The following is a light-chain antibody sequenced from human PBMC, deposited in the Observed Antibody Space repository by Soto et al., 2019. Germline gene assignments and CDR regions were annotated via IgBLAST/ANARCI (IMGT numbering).Light chain of an antibody. Sequence: QSALTQPPSASGSPGQSVTISCTGTSSDVGGYKYVSWYQQYPGKAPELMIYAVSERPSGVPDRFSGSKSGNTASLTVSGLQAEDEADYYCSSYAGSNNYVLGTGTKV. CDR1: SSDVGGYKY. J-gene: IGLJ1*01. V-gene: IGLV2-8*01. CDR2: AVS. CDR3: SSYAGSNNYV.